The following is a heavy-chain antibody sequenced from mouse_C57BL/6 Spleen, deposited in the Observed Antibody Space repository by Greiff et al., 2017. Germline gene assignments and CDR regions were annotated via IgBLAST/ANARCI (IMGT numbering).Heavy chain of an antibody. CDR2: IDPSDSYT. CDR3: ARGDIYYYGSSYYAMDY. Sequence: VQLQQPGAELVMPGASVKLSCKASGYTFTSYWMHWVKQRPGQGLEWIGEIDPSDSYTNYNQKFKGKSTLTVDKSSSTAYMQLSSLTSEDSAVYYCARGDIYYYGSSYYAMDYWGQGTSVTVSS. V-gene: IGHV1-69*01. J-gene: IGHJ4*01. D-gene: IGHD1-1*01. CDR1: GYTFTSYW.